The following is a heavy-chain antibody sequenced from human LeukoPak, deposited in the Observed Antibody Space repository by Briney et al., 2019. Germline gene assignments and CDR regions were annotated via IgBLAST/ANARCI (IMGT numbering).Heavy chain of an antibody. J-gene: IGHJ6*02. CDR2: IDYSGST. CDR1: GGSVSSYY. Sequence: SETLSLTCTVSGGSVSSYYWSWIRQPPGKGLEWIGYIDYSGSTNYNPSLKSRVTISVDTSKNQFSLKLSSMTAADTAVYYCARVGGGAYYYGMDVWGQGTTVSVFS. D-gene: IGHD3-16*01. V-gene: IGHV4-59*08. CDR3: ARVGGGAYYYGMDV.